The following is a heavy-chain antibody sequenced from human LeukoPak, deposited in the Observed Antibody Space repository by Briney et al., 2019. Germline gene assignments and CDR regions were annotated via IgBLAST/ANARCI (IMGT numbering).Heavy chain of an antibody. V-gene: IGHV1-46*01. Sequence: ASVKVSCKASGYTFTSYSVSWVRQAPGQGLEWMGIINPSGGSTSYAQKFQGRVTMTRDMSTSTVYMELSSLRSEDTAVYYCARDVYDSSGYYPFDYWGQGTLVTVSS. CDR2: INPSGGST. CDR1: GYTFTSYS. J-gene: IGHJ4*02. CDR3: ARDVYDSSGYYPFDY. D-gene: IGHD3-22*01.